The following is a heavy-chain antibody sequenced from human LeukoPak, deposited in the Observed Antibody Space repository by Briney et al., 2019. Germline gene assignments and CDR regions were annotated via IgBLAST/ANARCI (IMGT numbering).Heavy chain of an antibody. CDR2: IYYSGST. V-gene: IGHV4-31*03. CDR3: ARDSPLRYCSSTSCYRTLDY. Sequence: SQTLSLTCTVSGGFISSGGYYWSWIRQHPGKGLEWIGYIYYSGSTYYNPSLKSRVTISVDTSKNQFSLKLSSVTAADTAVYYCARDSPLRYCSSTSCYRTLDYWGQGTLVTVSS. D-gene: IGHD2-2*01. CDR1: GGFISSGGYY. J-gene: IGHJ4*02.